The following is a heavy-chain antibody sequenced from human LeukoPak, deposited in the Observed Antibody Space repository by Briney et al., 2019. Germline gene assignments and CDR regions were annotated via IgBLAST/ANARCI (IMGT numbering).Heavy chain of an antibody. Sequence: ASVTVSCKSSGYTFTNYGVNWVRQATGQGLEWMGWMNPNSCNTGYAQKFQGRVTMTRNTSISTAYMELSSLRSEDTAVYYCARGTGRLRYFDWLSKNYYYYYYMDVWGKGTTVTISS. D-gene: IGHD3-9*01. J-gene: IGHJ6*03. CDR3: ARGTGRLRYFDWLSKNYYYYYYMDV. V-gene: IGHV1-8*02. CDR1: GYTFTNYG. CDR2: MNPNSCNT.